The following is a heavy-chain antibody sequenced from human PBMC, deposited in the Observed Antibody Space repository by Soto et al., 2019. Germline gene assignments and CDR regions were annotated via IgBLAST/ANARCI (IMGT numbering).Heavy chain of an antibody. D-gene: IGHD2-15*01. CDR1: GGSISSGGYY. CDR2: IYYSGST. Sequence: QVQLQESGPGLVKPSQTLSLTCTVSGGSISSGGYYWSWIRQHPGKGLEWIGYIYYSGSTYYNPSHKSRVTISVDTTKIKISQKLGSVTAADTAVYYSARAVSVVVVGYDAFDIWGQGTMVTVSS. CDR3: ARAVSVVVVGYDAFDI. V-gene: IGHV4-31*03. J-gene: IGHJ3*02.